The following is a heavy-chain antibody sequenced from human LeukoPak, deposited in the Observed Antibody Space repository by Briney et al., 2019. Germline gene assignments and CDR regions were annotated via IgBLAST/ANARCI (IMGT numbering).Heavy chain of an antibody. J-gene: IGHJ5*02. CDR3: ARTRTVVVVPAAIPWWFDP. CDR1: GGTFSSYA. CDR2: IIPIFGTA. Sequence: ASVKVSCKASGGTFSSYAISWVRQAPGQGLEWMGGIIPIFGTANYAQKFQGRVTITTDESTSTAYMELSSLRSEDTAVYYRARTRTVVVVPAAIPWWFDPWGQGTLVTVSS. V-gene: IGHV1-69*05. D-gene: IGHD2-2*02.